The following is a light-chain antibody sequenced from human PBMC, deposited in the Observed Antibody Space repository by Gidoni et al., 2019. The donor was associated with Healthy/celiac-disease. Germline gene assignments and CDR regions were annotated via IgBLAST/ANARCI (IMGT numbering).Light chain of an antibody. Sequence: DIVLTQSPATLSLSPGERATLSCRASPSVSSYLAWYQQKPGQAPRLLIYDASNRATGIPARFSGSGSGTDFTLTISSLEPEDFAVYYCQQRSNWPLTFXGXTKVEIK. CDR3: QQRSNWPLT. J-gene: IGKJ4*01. CDR1: PSVSSY. CDR2: DAS. V-gene: IGKV3-11*01.